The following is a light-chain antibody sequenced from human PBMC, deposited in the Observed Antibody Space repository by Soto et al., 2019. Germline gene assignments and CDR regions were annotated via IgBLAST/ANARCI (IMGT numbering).Light chain of an antibody. CDR1: SSNIGAGYD. V-gene: IGLV1-40*01. CDR2: GNS. J-gene: IGLJ1*01. Sequence: QSALTQPPSVSGAPGQRVTISCTGSSSNIGAGYDVHWYQQLPGTAPKLLIYGNSNRPSGVPDRSSGSKSGTSASLAITGLQAEDEADYSCQSYDSSLSVSYVFRTGTKVTVL. CDR3: QSYDSSLSVSYV.